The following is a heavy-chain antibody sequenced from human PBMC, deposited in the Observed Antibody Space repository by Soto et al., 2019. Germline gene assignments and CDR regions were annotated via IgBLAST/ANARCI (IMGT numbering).Heavy chain of an antibody. D-gene: IGHD6-19*01. J-gene: IGHJ4*02. V-gene: IGHV3-30*18. CDR3: AKEFIAVAGTRSFDY. CDR1: GFTFSSYG. Sequence: SLRLSCAASGFTFSSYGMHWVRQAPGKGLEWVAVISYDGSNKYYADSVKGRFTISRDNSKNTLYLQMNSLRAEDTAVYYCAKEFIAVAGTRSFDYWGQGTLVTVSS. CDR2: ISYDGSNK.